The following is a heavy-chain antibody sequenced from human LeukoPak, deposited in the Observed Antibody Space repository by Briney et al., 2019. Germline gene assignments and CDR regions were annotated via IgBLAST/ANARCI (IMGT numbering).Heavy chain of an antibody. J-gene: IGHJ4*02. V-gene: IGHV3-23*01. Sequence: PGESLRLSCAASGFTFSSYGLSWVRQAPGKGLEWVAAIRASVSGTYYADSVKGRFTISRDNSKSTLYLQMNSLRAEDTAVYYCAKASPHGGGSYWGQGTLVTVSS. CDR1: GFTFSSYG. CDR3: AKASPHGGGSY. CDR2: IRASVSGT. D-gene: IGHD3-16*01.